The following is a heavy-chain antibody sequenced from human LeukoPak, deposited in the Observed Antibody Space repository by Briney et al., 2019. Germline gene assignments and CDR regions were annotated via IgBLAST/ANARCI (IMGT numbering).Heavy chain of an antibody. CDR1: GYTFTRYD. D-gene: IGHD2-2*01. Sequence: ASVKVSCKASGYTFTRYDINWVRQATGQGREWMGWMNPNSGNIGYAQKFQGRVTITRNTSISTAYMELSSLRSDDTAVYYCARERARYCSSTSCPGYVDYWGQGTLVTVSS. CDR3: ARERARYCSSTSCPGYVDY. J-gene: IGHJ4*02. CDR2: MNPNSGNI. V-gene: IGHV1-8*03.